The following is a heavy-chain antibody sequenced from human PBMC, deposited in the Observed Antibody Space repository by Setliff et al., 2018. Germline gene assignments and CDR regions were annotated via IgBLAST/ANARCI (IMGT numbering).Heavy chain of an antibody. J-gene: IGHJ6*02. V-gene: IGHV3-9*01. CDR3: AKEGSGWYFYYYYGMDV. CDR2: ISWNSGSI. CDR1: GFTFDDYA. Sequence: PGGSLRLSCAASGFTFDDYAMHWVRQAPGKGLEWVSGISWNSGSIGYADSVKGRFTISRDNAKNSLYLQMYSLRAEDTALYYCAKEGSGWYFYYYYGMDVWGQGTTVTVSS. D-gene: IGHD6-19*01.